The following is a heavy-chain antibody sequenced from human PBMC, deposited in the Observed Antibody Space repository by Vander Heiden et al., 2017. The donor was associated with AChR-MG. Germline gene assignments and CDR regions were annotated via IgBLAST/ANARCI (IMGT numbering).Heavy chain of an antibody. Sequence: EVQLLESGGGLVQPGGSLRLSCAASGITFSSYAMSWVRQARGKGLEWVSAISGSGGSTYYADSVKGRFTISRDNSKNTLYLQMNSLRAEDTAVYYCAKEVGYYYDSSGYWGQGTLVTVSS. J-gene: IGHJ4*02. CDR2: ISGSGGST. CDR1: GITFSSYA. D-gene: IGHD3-22*01. V-gene: IGHV3-23*01. CDR3: AKEVGYYYDSSGY.